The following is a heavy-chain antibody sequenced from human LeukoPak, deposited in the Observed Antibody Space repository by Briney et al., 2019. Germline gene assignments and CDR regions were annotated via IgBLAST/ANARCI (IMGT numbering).Heavy chain of an antibody. Sequence: GGSLRLSCAASGFTFSSYAMSWVRQAPGKGLEWVSAISGSGDSTYYGGSVKGRFTISRDNSKDTLYLQMNSLRAEDTAVYYCARNENSGWGYFDYWGQGTLVTVSS. CDR1: GFTFSSYA. CDR2: ISGSGDST. D-gene: IGHD5-12*01. J-gene: IGHJ4*02. CDR3: ARNENSGWGYFDY. V-gene: IGHV3-23*01.